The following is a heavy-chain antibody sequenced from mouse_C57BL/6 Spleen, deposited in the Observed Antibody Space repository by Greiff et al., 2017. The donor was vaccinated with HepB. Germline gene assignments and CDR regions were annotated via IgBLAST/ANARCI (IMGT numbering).Heavy chain of an antibody. V-gene: IGHV1-56*01. CDR2: IFPGSGST. D-gene: IGHD3-2*02. J-gene: IGHJ3*01. CDR1: GYTFTSHW. Sequence: QVQLQQSGPELVRPGASVKISCKAPGYTFTSHWMQWVRQRPGQGLEWIGEIFPGSGSTYYNEKFKGRATLTVDTSSSTAYMQLSSLTSEDSAVYCCARAGAAQATFAYWGQGTLVTVSA. CDR3: ARAGAAQATFAY.